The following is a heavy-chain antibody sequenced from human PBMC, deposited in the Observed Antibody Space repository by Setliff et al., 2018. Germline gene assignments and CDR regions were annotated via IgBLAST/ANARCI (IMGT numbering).Heavy chain of an antibody. J-gene: IGHJ6*04. CDR1: GFIFSNYW. CDR2: IKHDGTYT. D-gene: IGHD2-2*01. Sequence: LRLSCATSGFIFSNYWLAWVRQAPGKGLEWVATIKHDGTYTYYVDSVKGRFAVSRDNTNNSMYLQMNSLGTDDTAVYYCARDGSIEVGPGTNQELDVWGKGTTVTVSS. V-gene: IGHV3-7*03. CDR3: ARDGSIEVGPGTNQELDV.